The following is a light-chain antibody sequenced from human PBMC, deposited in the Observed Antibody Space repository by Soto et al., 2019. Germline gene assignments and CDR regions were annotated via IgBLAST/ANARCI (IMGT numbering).Light chain of an antibody. J-gene: IGKJ1*01. CDR1: QGVSSY. V-gene: IGKV1-8*01. CDR3: QQYGNSPRT. CDR2: AAS. Sequence: AIRMTQSPSSFSASTGDRVTITCRASQGVSSYLACYQQKPGKAPKLLIYAASTLQSGVPSRFSGSGSGTDFTLTISRLEHEDFAVYYRQQYGNSPRTFGQGTKVDIK.